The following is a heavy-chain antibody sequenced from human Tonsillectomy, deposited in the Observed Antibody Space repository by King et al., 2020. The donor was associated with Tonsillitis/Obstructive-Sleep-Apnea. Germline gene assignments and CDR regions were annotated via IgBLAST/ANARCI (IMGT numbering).Heavy chain of an antibody. J-gene: IGHJ3*02. Sequence: VQLQESGPGLLKPPGTLSLTCAVSGGSISSSNWWSWVRQPPRKGLEWIGEIHHSGSTNDNPSLKSRVTISVDKSKNQFSLKLSSVTAADTAVYYCARIAYSSSSSAFDIWGQGTMVTVSS. CDR2: IHHSGST. CDR1: GGSISSSNW. D-gene: IGHD6-6*01. CDR3: ARIAYSSSSSAFDI. V-gene: IGHV4-4*03.